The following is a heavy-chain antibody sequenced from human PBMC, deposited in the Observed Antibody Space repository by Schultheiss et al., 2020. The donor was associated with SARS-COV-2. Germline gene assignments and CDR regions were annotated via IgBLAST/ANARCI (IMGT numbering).Heavy chain of an antibody. V-gene: IGHV4-4*07. CDR1: GGSISSYY. CDR3: ARGTTERPDYYYYYMDV. Sequence: SETLSLTCTVSGGSISSYYWSWIRQPAGKGLEWIGRIYTSGSTNYNPSLKSRVTISVDRSKNQFSLKLSSVTAADTAVYYCARGTTERPDYYYYYMDVWGKGTTVTVSS. J-gene: IGHJ6*03. CDR2: IYTSGST. D-gene: IGHD4-11*01.